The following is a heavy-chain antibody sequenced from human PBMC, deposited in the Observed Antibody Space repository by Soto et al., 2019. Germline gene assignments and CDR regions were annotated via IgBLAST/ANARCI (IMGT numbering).Heavy chain of an antibody. CDR1: GGSFSGYY. D-gene: IGHD4-17*01. CDR3: ARQNYGDYGDLIDY. Sequence: QVQLQQWGAGLLKPSETLSLTCAVYGGSFSGYYWSWIRQPPGKGLEWIGDINHSGSTNYNPSLKSRVTISVDTSKNQFSLKLSSVTAADTAVYYCARQNYGDYGDLIDYWGQGTLVTVSS. CDR2: INHSGST. J-gene: IGHJ4*02. V-gene: IGHV4-34*01.